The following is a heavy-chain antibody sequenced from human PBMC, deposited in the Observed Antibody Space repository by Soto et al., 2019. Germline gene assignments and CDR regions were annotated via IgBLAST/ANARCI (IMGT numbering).Heavy chain of an antibody. V-gene: IGHV3-11*01. J-gene: IGHJ6*02. CDR2: ISRSGSTI. D-gene: IGHD2-2*01. CDR3: ARVFCISTSCYDWYYYYGMDV. CDR1: GFTFSDYY. Sequence: QVQLVESGGGLVKPGGSLRLSCAASGFTFSDYYMTWIRQAPGKGLEWVSYISRSGSTIYNAHSVKGRFTISRDNAKNSLYLQMTSLRADDTAVYYCARVFCISTSCYDWYYYYGMDVWGQGTTVTVSS.